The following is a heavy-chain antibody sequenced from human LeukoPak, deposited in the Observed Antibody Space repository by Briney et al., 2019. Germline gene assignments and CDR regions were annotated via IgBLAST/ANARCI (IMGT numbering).Heavy chain of an antibody. CDR3: AKLDCLSDECYNY. D-gene: IGHD2-21*01. Sequence: PSETLSLTCIVSGNSITSDFWSWIRQSPGKGPKWRGYINYSGRSEYDPSLKSRVTIPVARSRKRVSLKMRSVTAADTAVYPCAKLDCLSDECYNYWAVGALVTVSS. CDR1: GNSITSDF. J-gene: IGHJ4*02. CDR2: INYSGRS. V-gene: IGHV4-59*08.